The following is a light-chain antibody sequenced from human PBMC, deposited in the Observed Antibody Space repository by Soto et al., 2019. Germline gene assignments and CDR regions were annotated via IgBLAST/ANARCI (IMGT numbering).Light chain of an antibody. Sequence: QSALTQPASVSGSPGQSITISCTGTSSDVGGYNHVSWFQQHPGKAPKLMIYEVTNRPSGVSNRFSGSKSGNTASLSISGLQAEDEADYFCSSYTSSTPGVFGGGTKLTVL. J-gene: IGLJ3*02. CDR3: SSYTSSTPGV. V-gene: IGLV2-14*01. CDR1: SSDVGGYNH. CDR2: EVT.